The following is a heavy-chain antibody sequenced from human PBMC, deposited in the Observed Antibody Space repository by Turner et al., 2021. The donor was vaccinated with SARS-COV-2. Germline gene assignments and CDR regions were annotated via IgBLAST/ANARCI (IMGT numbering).Heavy chain of an antibody. CDR1: GGSISSSSYD. CDR2: VFSSGTT. D-gene: IGHD2-2*01. CDR3: VRPACSSTACYFYFDS. V-gene: IGHV4-39*01. Sequence: QVQLQESGPGLVKPSETLSLTCSVSGGSISSSSYDWGWIRQSPGKGLEWLATVFSSGTTYDNPSLNGGVSMSVDTSNNQFSLRLTSATVADTAVYYCVRPACSSTACYFYFDSWGQGILVTVSS. J-gene: IGHJ4*02.